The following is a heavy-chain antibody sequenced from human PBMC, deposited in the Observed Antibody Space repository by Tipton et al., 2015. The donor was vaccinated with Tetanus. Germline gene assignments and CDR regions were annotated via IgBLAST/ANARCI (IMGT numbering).Heavy chain of an antibody. CDR3: ARDRGYYDSSDYNHFGH. CDR2: IWYDGSNK. Sequence: SLRLSCAASGFTFRSYGMHWVRRAPGKGLEWVALIWYDGSNKYYADSVKGRFTISRDNSKNTLYLRMNSLRSEDTAVYYCARDRGYYDSSDYNHFGHWGQGTLVTVSS. V-gene: IGHV3-33*01. J-gene: IGHJ4*02. D-gene: IGHD3-22*01. CDR1: GFTFRSYG.